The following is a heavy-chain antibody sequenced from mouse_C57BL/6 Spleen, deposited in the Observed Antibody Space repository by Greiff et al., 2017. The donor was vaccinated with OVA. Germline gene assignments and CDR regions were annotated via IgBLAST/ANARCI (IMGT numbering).Heavy chain of an antibody. CDR3: AREDDGYSYYAMDY. CDR2: ISSGSSTI. V-gene: IGHV5-17*01. J-gene: IGHJ4*01. Sequence: EVKLVESGGGLVKPGGSLKLSCAASGFTFSDYGMHWVRQAPEKGLEWVAYISSGSSTIYYADTVKGRFTISRDNAKNTLFLQMTSLRSEDTAMYYCAREDDGYSYYAMDYWGQGTSVTVSS. D-gene: IGHD2-3*01. CDR1: GFTFSDYG.